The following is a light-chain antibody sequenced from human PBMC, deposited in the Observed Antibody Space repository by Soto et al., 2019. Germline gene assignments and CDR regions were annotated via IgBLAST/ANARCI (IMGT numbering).Light chain of an antibody. CDR3: QQYDNLLT. Sequence: IQMTQSPSSLSASVGDRVTITCQASQDISNYLNWYQQKPGKAPKLLIYDASNLETGVPSGFSGSGSGTDFTFTISSLQPEDIATYYCQQYDNLLTFGGGTKVDIK. CDR2: DAS. CDR1: QDISNY. V-gene: IGKV1-33*01. J-gene: IGKJ4*01.